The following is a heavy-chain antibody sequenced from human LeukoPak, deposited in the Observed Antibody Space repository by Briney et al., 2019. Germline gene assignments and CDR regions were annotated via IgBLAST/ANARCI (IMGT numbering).Heavy chain of an antibody. CDR3: ARDSSMVRGVTTYYYGMDA. CDR1: GFTFSSYE. J-gene: IGHJ6*02. V-gene: IGHV3-48*03. CDR2: ISSSGSTI. D-gene: IGHD3-10*01. Sequence: GGSLRLSCAASGFTFSSYEMNWVRQAPGKGLEWVSYISSSGSTIYYADSVKGRFTISRDNAKNSLYLQMNSLRAEDTAVYYCARDSSMVRGVTTYYYGMDAWGQGTTVTVSS.